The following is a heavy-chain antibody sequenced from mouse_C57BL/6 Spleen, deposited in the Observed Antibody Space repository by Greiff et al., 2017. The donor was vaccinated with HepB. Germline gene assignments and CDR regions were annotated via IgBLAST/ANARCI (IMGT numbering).Heavy chain of an antibody. CDR3: ARSKTTVGWYWYFDV. J-gene: IGHJ1*03. CDR1: GYSFTSYW. V-gene: IGHV1-72*01. Sequence: VQLKQPGAELVKPGASVKLSCKASGYSFTSYWMHWVKQRPGRGLEWIGRIDPNSGGTKYNEKFKSKATLTVDKPSSTAYMQLSSLTSEDSAVYYCARSKTTVGWYWYFDVWGTGTTVTVSS. D-gene: IGHD1-1*01. CDR2: IDPNSGGT.